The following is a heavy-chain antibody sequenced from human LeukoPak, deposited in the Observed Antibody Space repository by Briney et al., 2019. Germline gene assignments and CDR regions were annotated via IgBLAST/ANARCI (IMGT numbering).Heavy chain of an antibody. V-gene: IGHV3-30*02. J-gene: IGHJ4*02. Sequence: GGSQRLSCAASGFTFRTYDMHWVRQAPGKGLAWVASIRFDGSEKYYADSVKGRFTISRDNSKNTLFLQMNSLRADDTAVYYCAKEGEDGWVRSLYYFDYWGQGTLVTVSS. CDR3: AKEGEDGWVRSLYYFDY. CDR2: IRFDGSEK. CDR1: GFTFRTYD. D-gene: IGHD3-16*01.